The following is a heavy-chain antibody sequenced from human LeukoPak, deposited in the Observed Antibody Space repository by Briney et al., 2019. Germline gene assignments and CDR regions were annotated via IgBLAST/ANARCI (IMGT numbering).Heavy chain of an antibody. CDR1: GFTISTYA. CDR3: AAPVDGSGYYPVD. V-gene: IGHV3-30*02. D-gene: IGHD3-22*01. CDR2: MHHDGSSK. Sequence: HPGGSLRLSCAASGFTISTYAMHCVRQAPGQGLEWVAFMHHDGSSKYYEDSVKGRFTISRDNSNNTLYLQMNSLRPEDTAVYYCAAPVDGSGYYPVDWGQGTLVTVSS. J-gene: IGHJ4*02.